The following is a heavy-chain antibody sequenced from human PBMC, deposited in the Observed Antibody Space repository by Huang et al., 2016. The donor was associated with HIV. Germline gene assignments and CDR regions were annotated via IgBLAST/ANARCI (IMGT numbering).Heavy chain of an antibody. CDR1: GFTFSSYA. CDR2: ISYEGSNK. D-gene: IGHD5-18*01. CDR3: AREGPKGTTMV. V-gene: IGHV3-30-3*01. J-gene: IGHJ4*02. Sequence: QVQLVESGGGVVQPGRSLRLSCAASGFTFSSYAMHGVRQAPGKGLEWVTIISYEGSNKYYADSVKGRFTISRDNSKNTLYLQMNSLRAEDTAVYYCAREGPKGTTMVWGQGTLVTVSS.